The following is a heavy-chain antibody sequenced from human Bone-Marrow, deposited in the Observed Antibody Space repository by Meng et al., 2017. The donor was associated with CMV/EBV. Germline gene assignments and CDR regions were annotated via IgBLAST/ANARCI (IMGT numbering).Heavy chain of an antibody. D-gene: IGHD1-1*01. CDR2: IYYSGST. Sequence: GSLRLSCTVSGGSISSYYWGWIRQPPGKGLEWIGSIYYSGSTYYNPSLKSRVTISVDTSKNQFSLKLSSVTAADTAVYYCARTTTYYYGMDVWGQGTTVTVSS. J-gene: IGHJ6*02. CDR1: GGSISSYY. V-gene: IGHV4-39*01. CDR3: ARTTTYYYGMDV.